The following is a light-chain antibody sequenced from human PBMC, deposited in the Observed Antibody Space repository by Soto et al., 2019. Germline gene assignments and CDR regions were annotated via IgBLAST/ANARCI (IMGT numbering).Light chain of an antibody. Sequence: DIQMTQSPSSLSASVGDRVNIACRAGQSISTYLNWYQQKPGKAPKLLIFAASSLKSGVPSRFSGSGSGTDFTLTINSLQLEDFATYYCQQSNSDPTFGGVTKVEIK. CDR2: AAS. V-gene: IGKV1-39*01. CDR1: QSISTY. CDR3: QQSNSDPT. J-gene: IGKJ4*01.